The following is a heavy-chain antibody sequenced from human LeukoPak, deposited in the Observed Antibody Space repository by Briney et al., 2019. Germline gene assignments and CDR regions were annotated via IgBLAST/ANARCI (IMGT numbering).Heavy chain of an antibody. V-gene: IGHV3-30-3*01. D-gene: IGHD1-1*01. Sequence: PGRSLRLSCAASGFTFSSYAMHWVRQAPGKGLEWVAVISYDGSNKYYADSVKGRFTISRDNSKNTLYLQMNSLRAEDTAVYYCALPNEDYWGQGTLATVSS. CDR2: ISYDGSNK. CDR1: GFTFSSYA. J-gene: IGHJ4*02. CDR3: ALPNEDY.